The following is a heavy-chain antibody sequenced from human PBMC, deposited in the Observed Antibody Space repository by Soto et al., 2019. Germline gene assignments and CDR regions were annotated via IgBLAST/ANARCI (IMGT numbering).Heavy chain of an antibody. J-gene: IGHJ4*02. V-gene: IGHV3-74*01. CDR1: GFIFSRYW. CDR2: INGDGSIT. CDR3: TRGECSDIDY. D-gene: IGHD2-15*01. Sequence: EVQLVESGGGSVQPVGSLRLSCAASGFIFSRYWMHCVRQVPGKGLVWVSRINGDGSITIYAHFVKGRFTISRSNTKNTLFLQVNNLRAEDRAVYDCTRGECSDIDYWGQGTLVTVSS.